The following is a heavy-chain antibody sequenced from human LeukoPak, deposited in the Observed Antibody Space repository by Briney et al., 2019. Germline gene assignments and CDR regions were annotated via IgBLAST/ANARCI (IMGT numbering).Heavy chain of an antibody. V-gene: IGHV3-11*06. CDR3: AKDIYSSSWYAPFDH. Sequence: GGSLRLSCAAFGFTFSDYYMSWIRQAPGKGLEWVSYISKSGSDSNFADSVKGRFTISRDNAKNSLYLQMNSLRAEDTAVYYCAKDIYSSSWYAPFDHWGQGALVTVSS. J-gene: IGHJ4*02. CDR2: ISKSGSDS. CDR1: GFTFSDYY. D-gene: IGHD6-13*01.